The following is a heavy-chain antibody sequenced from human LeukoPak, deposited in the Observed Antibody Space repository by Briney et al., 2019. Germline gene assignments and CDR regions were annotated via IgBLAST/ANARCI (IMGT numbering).Heavy chain of an antibody. J-gene: IGHJ4*02. CDR1: GITLSVYW. Sequence: PGGSLRLSCAASGITLSVYWMSWVRQAPGKGLEWVDNTKQDGSEKYYRDSVRGRFTISRDNAKNSLYMQMNGLRAEDTAVYYCARSGSGYFDYWGQGSLVTVSS. CDR2: TKQDGSEK. V-gene: IGHV3-7*01. CDR3: ARSGSGYFDY.